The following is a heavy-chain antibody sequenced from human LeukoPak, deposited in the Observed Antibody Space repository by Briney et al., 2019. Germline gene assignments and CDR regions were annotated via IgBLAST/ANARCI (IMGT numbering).Heavy chain of an antibody. CDR2: ISGSGGST. J-gene: IGHJ2*01. CDR3: AGGVGWHFDL. V-gene: IGHV3-23*01. CDR1: GFTFSSYA. D-gene: IGHD2-2*01. Sequence: GGSLRLSCAASGFTFSSYAMTWVRQAPGKGLEWVSVISGSGGSTYYADSVKGRFTISRDNAKNSLYLQMNSLRAEDTAVYYCAGGVGWHFDLWGRGTLVTVSS.